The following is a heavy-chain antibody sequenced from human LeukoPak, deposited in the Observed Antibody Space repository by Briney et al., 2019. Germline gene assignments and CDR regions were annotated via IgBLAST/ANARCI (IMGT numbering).Heavy chain of an antibody. CDR2: TGNAGDT. Sequence: GGSLRLSCAASGFSFRKNDMHWVRQRTGKCLEWVSGTGNAGDTNYAGSVKGRFTISREMAKNSLYLHMNSLRAEDAAVYYCASRTSWYYGLDVWGQGTTVIVSS. J-gene: IGHJ6*02. V-gene: IGHV3-13*01. CDR1: GFSFRKND. D-gene: IGHD1/OR15-1a*01. CDR3: ASRTSWYYGLDV.